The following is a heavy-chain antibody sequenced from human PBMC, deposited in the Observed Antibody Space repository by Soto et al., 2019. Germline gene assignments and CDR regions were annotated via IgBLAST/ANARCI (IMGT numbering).Heavy chain of an antibody. V-gene: IGHV1-8*01. D-gene: IGHD1-1*01. CDR3: ARGFQTDGKYYYYGMDV. Sequence: ASLKVSCKASGYTFTSYDSNWVRQATGQGLEWMGWMNPNSGNTGYAQKFQGRVTMTRNTSISTAYMELSSLRSEDTAVYYCARGFQTDGKYYYYGMDVWGQGTTVTVSS. J-gene: IGHJ6*02. CDR2: MNPNSGNT. CDR1: GYTFTSYD.